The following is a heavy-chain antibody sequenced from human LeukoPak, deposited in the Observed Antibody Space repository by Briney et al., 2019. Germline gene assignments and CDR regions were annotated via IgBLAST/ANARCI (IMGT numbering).Heavy chain of an antibody. CDR2: IIPIFGTA. V-gene: IGHV1-69*01. Sequence: ASVKVSCKASGGTFSNYAISWVRQAPGQGLEWMGGIIPIFGTANYAQKFQGRVTITADESTSTAYMELSSLRSEDTAVYYCARARPYDILTGLRFDPWGQGTLVTVSS. CDR1: GGTFSNYA. J-gene: IGHJ5*02. CDR3: ARARPYDILTGLRFDP. D-gene: IGHD3-9*01.